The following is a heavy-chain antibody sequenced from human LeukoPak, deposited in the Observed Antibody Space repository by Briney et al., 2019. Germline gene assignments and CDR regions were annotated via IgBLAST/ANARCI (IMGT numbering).Heavy chain of an antibody. V-gene: IGHV3-48*03. J-gene: IGHJ6*03. CDR3: ASRYSSSWYYYYYYMDV. CDR2: ISGSGDTA. D-gene: IGHD6-13*01. CDR1: GFTFSIYE. Sequence: PGGSLRLSCAASGFTFSIYEINWVRQAPGKGLEWISYISGSGDTAYYADSVKGRFTMSRDNAKNSLYLQMNSLRAEDTAVYYCASRYSSSWYYYYYYMDVWGKGTTVTVSS.